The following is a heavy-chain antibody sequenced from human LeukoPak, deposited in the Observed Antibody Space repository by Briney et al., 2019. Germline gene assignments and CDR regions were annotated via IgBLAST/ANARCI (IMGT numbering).Heavy chain of an antibody. CDR2: IHRGGST. CDR1: GFTVSSIH. CDR3: AKDLRSSIAARIDY. J-gene: IGHJ4*02. V-gene: IGHV3-53*01. Sequence: GGSLRLSCAASGFTVSSIHMSWVRQAPGKGLEWVSVIHRGGSTYHADSVKGRFTISRDNSKNTLYLQMNSLRAEDTAVYYCAKDLRSSIAARIDYWGQGTLVTVSS. D-gene: IGHD6-6*01.